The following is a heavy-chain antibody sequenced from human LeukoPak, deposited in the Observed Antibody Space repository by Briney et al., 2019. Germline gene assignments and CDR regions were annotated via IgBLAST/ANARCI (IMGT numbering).Heavy chain of an antibody. CDR2: IYYSGST. D-gene: IGHD4-17*01. CDR1: GGSISSYY. V-gene: IGHV4-59*08. CDR3: ASSPRGTVTTFRA. Sequence: SETLSLTCTVSGGSISSYYWSWIRQPPGKGLEWIGYIYYSGSTNYNPSLKSRVTISVDTSKNQFSLMLSSVTAADTAVYYCASSPRGTVTTFRAWGQGTLVTVSS. J-gene: IGHJ4*02.